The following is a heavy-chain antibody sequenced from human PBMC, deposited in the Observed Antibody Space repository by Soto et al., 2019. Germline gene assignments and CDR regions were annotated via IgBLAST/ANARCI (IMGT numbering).Heavy chain of an antibody. J-gene: IGHJ4*02. Sequence: PGGSLRLSCAASGFTFSNAWMSWVRQAPGKGLEWVGRIKSKTDGGTTDYAAPVKGRFTISRDDSKNTLYLQMNSLKTEDTAVYYCTTDKEDGSYLFDYWGQGTLVTVSS. CDR3: TTDKEDGSYLFDY. CDR2: IKSKTDGGTT. CDR1: GFTFSNAW. D-gene: IGHD1-26*01. V-gene: IGHV3-15*01.